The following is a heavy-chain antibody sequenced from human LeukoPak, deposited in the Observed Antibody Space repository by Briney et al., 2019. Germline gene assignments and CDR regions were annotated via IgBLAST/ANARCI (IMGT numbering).Heavy chain of an antibody. CDR3: ARDVQYSSGWYVFDY. D-gene: IGHD6-19*01. J-gene: IGHJ4*02. CDR1: GFTFSSYG. CDR2: ITYNGDST. V-gene: IGHV3-64*01. Sequence: PGGSLRLSCAASGFTFSSYGMHWIRQAPGKGREYVSGITYNGDSTYFGNSVKGRFTISRDNSKNTLYLQMGSLRAEDTAVYYCARDVQYSSGWYVFDYWGQGTLVTVSS.